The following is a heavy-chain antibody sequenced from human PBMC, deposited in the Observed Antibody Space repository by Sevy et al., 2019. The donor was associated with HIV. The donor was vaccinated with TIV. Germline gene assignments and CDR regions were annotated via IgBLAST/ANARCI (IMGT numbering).Heavy chain of an antibody. CDR2: ISYDGSNK. J-gene: IGHJ6*02. CDR1: GFTFSSYA. D-gene: IGHD2-2*01. CDR3: ARGYQSGYYYYGMDV. V-gene: IGHV3-30-3*01. Sequence: GGSLRLSFAASGFTFSSYAMHWVRQAPGKGLEWVAVISYDGSNKYYADSVKGRFTISRDNSKNTLYLQMNSLRAEDTAVYYCARGYQSGYYYYGMDVWGQGTTVTVSS.